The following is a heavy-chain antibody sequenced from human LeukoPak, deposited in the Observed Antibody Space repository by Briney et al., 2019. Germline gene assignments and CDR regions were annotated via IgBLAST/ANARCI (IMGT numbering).Heavy chain of an antibody. D-gene: IGHD2-2*01. Sequence: SETLSLTCTASGVSIINYHGSWLRQPAGKGLEWFGRIHCSGATDYSPSLKSRVTISLDNSKSHFSLKLRSVTDADTAIYYCAREDSAAYCTSTNCFGFDYWGQGTLVTVSS. CDR3: AREDSAAYCTSTNCFGFDY. V-gene: IGHV4-4*07. J-gene: IGHJ4*02. CDR2: IHCSGAT. CDR1: GVSIINYH.